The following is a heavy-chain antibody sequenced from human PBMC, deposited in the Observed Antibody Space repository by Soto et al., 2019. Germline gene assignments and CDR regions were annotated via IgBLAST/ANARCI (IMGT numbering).Heavy chain of an antibody. J-gene: IGHJ4*02. V-gene: IGHV3-30*18. Sequence: GGSLRLSCAASGFTFNIYGMHLVRQAPDKGLEWVALISYDGSNQYYADSVKGRFTISRDNSKNTLFLQMNSLRADDTAVYYCAKDQASGQGSFDSWGQGTPVTVSS. CDR1: GFTFNIYG. CDR3: AKDQASGQGSFDS. CDR2: ISYDGSNQ.